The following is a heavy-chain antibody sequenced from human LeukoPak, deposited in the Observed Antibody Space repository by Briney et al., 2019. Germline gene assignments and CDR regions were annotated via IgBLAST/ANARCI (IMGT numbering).Heavy chain of an antibody. J-gene: IGHJ4*02. V-gene: IGHV4-59*05. CDR2: IYYSGNT. Sequence: GSLRLSCAASGFTFSDYYMSWIRQALGKGLEWIGSIYYSGNTYYNSSLKSRVTISVDTSKNQFSLKLSSVTAADTAVYYCARHENIVVVVAATGFDNWGQGTLVTVSS. CDR1: GFTFSDYY. D-gene: IGHD2-15*01. CDR3: ARHENIVVVVAATGFDN.